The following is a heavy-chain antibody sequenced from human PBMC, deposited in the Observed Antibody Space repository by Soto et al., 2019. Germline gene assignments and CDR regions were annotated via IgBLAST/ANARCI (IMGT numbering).Heavy chain of an antibody. J-gene: IGHJ4*02. CDR3: ARDATRRLGAVAGTLDY. CDR1: GFTVSSYA. V-gene: IGHV3-30-3*01. CDR2: ISYDGSNK. D-gene: IGHD6-19*01. Sequence: PGGSLRLSCAASGFTVSSYARHWVRQAPGKGLEWVAVISYDGSNKYYADSVKGRFTISRDNSKNTLYLQMNSLRAEDTAVYFCARDATRRLGAVAGTLDYWGQGTLVTVSS.